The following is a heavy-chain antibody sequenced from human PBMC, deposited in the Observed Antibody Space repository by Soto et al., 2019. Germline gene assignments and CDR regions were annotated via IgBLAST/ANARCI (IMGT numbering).Heavy chain of an antibody. CDR2: ISSGSKTI. Sequence: GGSLRLSCAASGFTFSGYSVNWVRQAPGKGLEWVSYISSGSKTIYYADSVKGRFTVSRDNARNSQFLQMSGLRDEDTAVYYCTREDILGTRDFDYWGQGTLVTVSS. CDR1: GFTFSGYS. D-gene: IGHD3-9*01. J-gene: IGHJ4*02. CDR3: TREDILGTRDFDY. V-gene: IGHV3-48*02.